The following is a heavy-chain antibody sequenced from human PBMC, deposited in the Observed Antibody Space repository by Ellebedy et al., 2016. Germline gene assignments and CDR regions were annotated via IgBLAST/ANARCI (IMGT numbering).Heavy chain of an antibody. D-gene: IGHD4-23*01. V-gene: IGHV3-11*06. CDR2: ISDGSRFT. CDR3: VRGHGGNSLRS. J-gene: IGHJ5*02. Sequence: GGSLRLSCTTSGFTFSDYYMNWIRQAPGKGLEWVSYISDGSRFTNYADSVKGRFTISRDNTRKSLYLQMSSLRADDTAVYYCVRGHGGNSLRSWGQGTLVIVSS. CDR1: GFTFSDYY.